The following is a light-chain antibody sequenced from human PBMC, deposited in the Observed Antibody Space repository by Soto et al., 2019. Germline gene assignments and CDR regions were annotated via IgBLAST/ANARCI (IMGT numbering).Light chain of an antibody. CDR1: NSNLGAGYD. Sequence: QSVLTQPASVSGSPGQSITSSCTGNNSNLGAGYDVHWYQQLPGAAPKLVVFGNRNRPSGVPERFSGSKSGTSASLAITGLQAEDEADYYCQAYDYSLTAFVFGGGTKVTVL. CDR2: GNR. CDR3: QAYDYSLTAFV. V-gene: IGLV1-40*01. J-gene: IGLJ3*02.